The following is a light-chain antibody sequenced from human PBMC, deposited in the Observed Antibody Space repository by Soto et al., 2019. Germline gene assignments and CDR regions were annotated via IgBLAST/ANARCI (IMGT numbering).Light chain of an antibody. CDR2: GAS. CDR3: QQYNNWPLYT. Sequence: EIVMTQSPATLSVSPGERATLSCRASQSVSSNLAWYQQKPGQAPRRLIYGASTRATGIPATFSGSGSGTEFTLTISSLQSEDFAVYYCQQYNNWPLYTFGQGTKLEIK. V-gene: IGKV3-15*01. J-gene: IGKJ2*01. CDR1: QSVSSN.